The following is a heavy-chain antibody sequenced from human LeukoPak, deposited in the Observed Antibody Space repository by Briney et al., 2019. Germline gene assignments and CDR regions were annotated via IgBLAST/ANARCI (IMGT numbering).Heavy chain of an antibody. CDR1: GYTFTGYY. V-gene: IGHV1-2*06. J-gene: IGHJ3*02. CDR3: ARARLITVVGATSAFDI. CDR2: INPNSGGT. D-gene: IGHD1-26*01. Sequence: SXXVSCKASGYTFTGYYMHWVRQAPGQGLEWMGRINPNSGGTNYAQKFQGRVTMTRDTSISTAYMELSRLRSDDTAVYYCARARLITVVGATSAFDIWGQGTVVTVSS.